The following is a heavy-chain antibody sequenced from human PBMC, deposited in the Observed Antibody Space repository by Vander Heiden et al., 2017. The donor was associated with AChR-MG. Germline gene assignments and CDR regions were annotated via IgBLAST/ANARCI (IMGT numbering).Heavy chain of an antibody. V-gene: IGHV4-59*11. CDR2: SYYSGST. D-gene: IGHD3-9*01. J-gene: IGHJ3*02. CDR1: GGSISSHY. CDR3: AGRQYDFLTGYYAFDI. Sequence: QVQLQESGPGLVKPSETLSLTCTVSGGSISSHYWSLIRQPPGKGLEGIGDSYYSGSTNYNPSLKSRVTISIDTSKNQFSLKLSSVTAADTAVYYCAGRQYDFLTGYYAFDIWGQGTMVTVSS.